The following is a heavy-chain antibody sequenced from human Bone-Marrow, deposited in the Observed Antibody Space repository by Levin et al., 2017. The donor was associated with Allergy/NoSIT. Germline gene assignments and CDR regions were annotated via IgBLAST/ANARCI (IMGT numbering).Heavy chain of an antibody. Sequence: SSETLSLTCSVSGSSFSGYYWTWLRQPPGKGLEWIGYIYDTGSTNYNPSLKSRVTISLDTSKNQFSLKLSSVTAADTAIYYCARLAPLWFGEFLWGQGTLVSVSS. CDR2: IYDTGST. V-gene: IGHV4-59*01. CDR3: ARLAPLWFGEFL. J-gene: IGHJ4*02. D-gene: IGHD3-10*01. CDR1: GSSFSGYY.